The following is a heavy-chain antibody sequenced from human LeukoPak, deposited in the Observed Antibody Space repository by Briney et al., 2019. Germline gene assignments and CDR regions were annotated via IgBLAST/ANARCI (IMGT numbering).Heavy chain of an antibody. V-gene: IGHV3-20*01. CDR1: GFTVSSDS. CDR2: INWNGGST. J-gene: IGHJ4*02. CDR3: ARDDYYDTNTEDY. D-gene: IGHD3-22*01. Sequence: GGSLRLSCTVSGFTVSSDSMSWVRQAPGKGLEWVSGINWNGGSTGYADSVKGRFTISRDNAKNSLYLQMNSLRAEDTALYHCARDDYYDTNTEDYWGQGTLVTVSS.